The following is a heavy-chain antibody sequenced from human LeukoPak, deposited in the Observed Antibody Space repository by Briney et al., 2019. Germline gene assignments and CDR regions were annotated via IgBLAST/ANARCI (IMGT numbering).Heavy chain of an antibody. V-gene: IGHV3-33*01. Sequence: GGSLRLSCAASGFIFTSHAMHWVRQAPGKGLEWVAIIWFDGSNQFYADSVKGRFTISRDNSKNTLYLQMNSLRAEDTAVYYCARGPYSSTRYYFEYWGQGTLVTVSS. CDR1: GFIFTSHA. CDR2: IWFDGSNQ. J-gene: IGHJ4*02. D-gene: IGHD6-13*01. CDR3: ARGPYSSTRYYFEY.